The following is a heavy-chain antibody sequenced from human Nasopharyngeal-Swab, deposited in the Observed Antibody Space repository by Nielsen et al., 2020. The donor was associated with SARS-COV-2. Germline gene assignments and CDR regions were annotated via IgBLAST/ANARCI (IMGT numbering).Heavy chain of an antibody. Sequence: ASVKVSCKASGYTFNSYEINWVRQATGQGLEWMGWMNPNNGKTGYEQKFQGRVTMTWNTSIRTAYMELSSLRSEDTAVYYCAKWQVGRAFFDWGQGTTVTVSS. J-gene: IGHJ6*02. CDR1: GYTFNSYE. V-gene: IGHV1-8*01. D-gene: IGHD3-3*02. CDR3: AKWQVGRAFFD. CDR2: MNPNNGKT.